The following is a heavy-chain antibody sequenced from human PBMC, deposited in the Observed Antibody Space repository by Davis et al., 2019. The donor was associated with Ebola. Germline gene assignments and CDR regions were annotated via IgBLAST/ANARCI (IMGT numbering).Heavy chain of an antibody. Sequence: GESLKISCTDSVITFSSYAMTWVRQAPGKGLEYVSAISSNGGSTYYADSVKGRFTISRDNSKNTLYLQMNSLRAEDTALYYCARVDASADYRSPFFDSWGPGTLVTVSS. CDR1: VITFSSYA. CDR2: ISSNGGST. J-gene: IGHJ4*02. V-gene: IGHV3-64*04. D-gene: IGHD4-11*01. CDR3: ARVDASADYRSPFFDS.